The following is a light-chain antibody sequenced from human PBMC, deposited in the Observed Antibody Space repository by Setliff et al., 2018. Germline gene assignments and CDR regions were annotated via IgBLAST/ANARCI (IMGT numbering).Light chain of an antibody. CDR3: SSYTSSTTWI. CDR2: DVN. Sequence: QSVLTQPASVSGSPGQSITISCTGTSSDVGGYKYVSWYQQHPGKAPRLMIYDVNKQPSGISYRFSGSKSGNTATLTISGLQAEDEADYYCSSYTSSTTWIFGGGTKVT. V-gene: IGLV2-14*03. CDR1: SSDVGGYKY. J-gene: IGLJ2*01.